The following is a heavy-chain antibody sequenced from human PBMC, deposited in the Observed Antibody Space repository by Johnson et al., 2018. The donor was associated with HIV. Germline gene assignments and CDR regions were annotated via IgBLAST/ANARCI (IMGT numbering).Heavy chain of an antibody. V-gene: IGHV3-30*18. Sequence: QVQVVESGGTVVQPGRSLRLSCAASGFIFSDFGMHWVRQAPGKGLEWVAVISHDANNNYYTDSVKGRFTVSSDSSKRKMNSLRGEDTAVYHCPKEDCSGVVCSDDVFNIWGQGTMVTLSS. CDR2: ISHDANNN. D-gene: IGHD2-15*01. CDR3: PKEDCSGVVCSDDVFNI. J-gene: IGHJ3*02. CDR1: GFIFSDFG.